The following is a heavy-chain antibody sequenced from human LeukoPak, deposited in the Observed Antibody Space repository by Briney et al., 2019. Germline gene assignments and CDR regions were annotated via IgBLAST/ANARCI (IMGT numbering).Heavy chain of an antibody. CDR2: ISGSGGST. Sequence: PGGSLRLSCAASGFTVSSNYMSWVRQAPGKGLEWVSAISGSGGSTYYADSVKGRFTISRDNSKNTLYLQMNSLRAEDTAVYYCAKEAYYYGSGRADYYYYYMDVWGKGTTVTVSS. V-gene: IGHV3-23*01. D-gene: IGHD3-10*01. CDR3: AKEAYYYGSGRADYYYYYMDV. CDR1: GFTVSSNY. J-gene: IGHJ6*03.